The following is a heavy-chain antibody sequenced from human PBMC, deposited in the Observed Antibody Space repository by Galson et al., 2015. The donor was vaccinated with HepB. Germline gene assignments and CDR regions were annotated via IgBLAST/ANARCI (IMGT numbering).Heavy chain of an antibody. CDR2: ISNNGGTT. V-gene: IGHV3-64*04. D-gene: IGHD5-12*01. CDR3: VKGGGYSAIRGRGGFDS. CDR1: GFTFSSYA. J-gene: IGHJ4*02. Sequence: SLRLSCAASGFTFSSYAMHWVRQAPGKGLQYVSGISNNGGTTYQADSVKGRFTISRDNSKNALFLHMNSLRPEDTALYYCVKGGGYSAIRGRGGFDSWGQGALVTVSS.